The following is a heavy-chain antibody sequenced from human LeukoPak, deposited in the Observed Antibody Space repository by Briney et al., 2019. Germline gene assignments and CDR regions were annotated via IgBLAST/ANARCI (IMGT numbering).Heavy chain of an antibody. D-gene: IGHD2-8*02. J-gene: IGHJ4*02. V-gene: IGHV3-49*03. CDR1: GFTFGDYA. CDR2: IRSKAYGGTT. Sequence: GGSLRLSCTASGFTFGDYAMSWFRQTPGKGLEWVGFIRSKAYGGTTEYAASVKGRFTISRDDSKSIAYLQMNSLKTEDTAVYYCTRKVVYAAYFDYWGQGTLVTVSS. CDR3: TRKVVYAAYFDY.